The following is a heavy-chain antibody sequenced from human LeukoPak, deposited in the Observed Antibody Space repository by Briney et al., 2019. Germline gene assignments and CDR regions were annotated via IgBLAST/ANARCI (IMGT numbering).Heavy chain of an antibody. CDR2: IYPGDSDT. Sequence: GESLKISSKGSGYSFTSYWIGWGGQIPGKGLEWMGIIYPGDSDTRYSPSFQGQVTISADKSISTAYLQWSSLKASDTAMYYCARLSGSYRDAFDIWGQGTMVTVSS. J-gene: IGHJ3*02. V-gene: IGHV5-51*01. CDR3: ARLSGSYRDAFDI. D-gene: IGHD1-26*01. CDR1: GYSFTSYW.